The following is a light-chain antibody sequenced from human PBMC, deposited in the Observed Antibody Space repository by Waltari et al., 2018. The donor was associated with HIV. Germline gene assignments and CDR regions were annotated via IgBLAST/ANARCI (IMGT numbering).Light chain of an antibody. J-gene: IGLJ1*01. Sequence: QSALTQPASVSGSPGPSITISCTGTSNDVGYYNLVSWYQQDPGKAPKVMIYEVSKRPSGVSNRFSGSKSGNTASLTISGLQAEDEADYYCGSYAGSNAYVFGIGTKVTVL. CDR3: GSYAGSNAYV. V-gene: IGLV2-23*02. CDR1: SNDVGYYNL. CDR2: EVS.